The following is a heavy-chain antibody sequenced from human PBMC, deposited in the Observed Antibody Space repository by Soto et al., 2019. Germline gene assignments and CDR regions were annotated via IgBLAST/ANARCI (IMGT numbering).Heavy chain of an antibody. Sequence: QVQLLQSGAEVKKPGSSVKVSCKASGGTFSNYVVNWVRQAPGQGVEWMGRIIPISGAANYAQKFQGRVTITADKSTSTSYMELSSLSNEDTAVYYCARDMTRTVVPYFDFWGQGTLVNVSS. V-gene: IGHV1-69*06. J-gene: IGHJ4*02. D-gene: IGHD1-7*01. CDR3: ARDMTRTVVPYFDF. CDR1: GGTFSNYV. CDR2: IIPISGAA.